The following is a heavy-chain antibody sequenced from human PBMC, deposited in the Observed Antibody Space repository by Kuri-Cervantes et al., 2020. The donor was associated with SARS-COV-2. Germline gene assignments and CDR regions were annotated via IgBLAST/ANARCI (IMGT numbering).Heavy chain of an antibody. CDR3: ARPCSSTSCYTD. CDR2: INHSGST. D-gene: IGHD2-2*02. V-gene: IGHV4-34*01. J-gene: IGHJ4*02. Sequence: GSLRLSCAVYGGSFSGYYWNWIRQPPGKGLEWIGEINHSGSTNYNPSLKSRVTISVDTSKNQFSLKLSSVTAADTAVYYCARPCSSTSCYTDWGQGTLVTVSS. CDR1: GGSFSGYY.